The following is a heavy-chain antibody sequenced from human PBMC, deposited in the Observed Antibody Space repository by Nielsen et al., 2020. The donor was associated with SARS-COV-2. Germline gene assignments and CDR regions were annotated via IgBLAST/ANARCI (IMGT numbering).Heavy chain of an antibody. J-gene: IGHJ4*02. Sequence: WIRQPPGKGLEWVAVISYDGSNKYYADSVKGRFTISRDNSKNTLYLQMSSLRAEDTAVYYCVNSYVWIDYWGQGTLVTVSS. CDR3: VNSYVWIDY. D-gene: IGHD3-16*01. V-gene: IGHV3-30*14. CDR2: ISYDGSNK.